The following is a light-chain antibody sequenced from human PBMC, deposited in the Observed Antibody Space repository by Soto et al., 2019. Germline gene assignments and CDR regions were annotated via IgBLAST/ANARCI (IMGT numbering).Light chain of an antibody. V-gene: IGKV3-11*01. J-gene: IGKJ1*01. Sequence: DIVMTQSPDSLAVSLGERATIHCKSSQSVSSYLAWYQRKPGQAPRRLIYDASNRATGSPAKFSGSGSGTDFTLTISSLEPEDFAVDYCQQRSNWPRTFGQGTKVDI. CDR3: QQRSNWPRT. CDR1: QSVSSY. CDR2: DAS.